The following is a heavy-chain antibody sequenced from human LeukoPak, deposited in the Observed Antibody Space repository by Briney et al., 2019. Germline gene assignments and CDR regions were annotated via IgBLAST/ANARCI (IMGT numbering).Heavy chain of an antibody. D-gene: IGHD2-15*01. Sequence: GGSLRLSCAASGFTFSSHAMSWVRQAPGKGLEWVSAISGSGGSTYYADSVKGRFTISRDNSKNTLYLQMNSLRDQDTAVYYCAKGSGPLQYYFDYSGQGNLVTVSS. V-gene: IGHV3-23*01. CDR1: GFTFSSHA. CDR3: AKGSGPLQYYFDY. J-gene: IGHJ4*02. CDR2: ISGSGGST.